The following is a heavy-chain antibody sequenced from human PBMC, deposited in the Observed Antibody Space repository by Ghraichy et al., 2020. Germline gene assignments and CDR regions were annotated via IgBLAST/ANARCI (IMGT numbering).Heavy chain of an antibody. J-gene: IGHJ4*02. CDR3: ARSWDGYNYIFDY. D-gene: IGHD5-24*01. V-gene: IGHV4-59*01. Sequence: SETLSLTCTVSGGSISSYYWSWIRQPPGKGLEWIGYIYYSGSTNYNPSLKSRVTISVDTSKNQFSLKLSSVTAADTAVYYCARSWDGYNYIFDYWGQGTLVTVSS. CDR2: IYYSGST. CDR1: GGSISSYY.